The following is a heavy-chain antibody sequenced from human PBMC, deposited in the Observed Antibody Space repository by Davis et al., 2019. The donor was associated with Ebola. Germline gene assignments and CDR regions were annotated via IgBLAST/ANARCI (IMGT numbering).Heavy chain of an antibody. CDR1: GYSFTSYW. CDR3: ARTGGVRGYYYYGMDV. V-gene: IGHV5-51*01. Sequence: GESLKISCKGSGYSFTSYWISWVRQMPGKGLEWMGIIYPADSDTRYSPSFQGQVTISADKSISTAYLQWSSLKASDTAMYYCARTGGVRGYYYYGMDVWGKGTTVTVSS. CDR2: IYPADSDT. D-gene: IGHD3-10*01. J-gene: IGHJ6*04.